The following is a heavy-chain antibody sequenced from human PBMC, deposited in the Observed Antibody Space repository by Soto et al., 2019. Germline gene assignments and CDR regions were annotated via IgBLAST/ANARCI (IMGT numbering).Heavy chain of an antibody. CDR1: GFTFSSYG. CDR3: AIIGGGVVVVAATGPFDY. Sequence: QVQLVESGGGVVQPGRSLRLSCAASGFTFSSYGMHWVRQAPGKGLEWLAVISYDGSNKYYADSVQGRFTTSRDISKNTLYLQMNPLSDEDTAVYYCAIIGGGVVVVAATGPFDYWGQGTLVTVAS. J-gene: IGHJ4*02. V-gene: IGHV3-30*03. CDR2: ISYDGSNK. D-gene: IGHD2-15*01.